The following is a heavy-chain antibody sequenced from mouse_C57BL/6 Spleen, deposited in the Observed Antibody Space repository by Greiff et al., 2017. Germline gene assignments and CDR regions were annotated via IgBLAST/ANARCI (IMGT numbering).Heavy chain of an antibody. CDR2: IFPGSGST. CDR3: ARSDYYGSSGYAMDY. J-gene: IGHJ4*01. CDR1: GYTFTDYY. D-gene: IGHD1-1*01. Sequence: VKLMESGPELVKPGASVKISCKASGYTFTDYYINWVKQRPGQGLEWIGWIFPGSGSTYYNEKFKGKATLTVDKSSSTAYMLLSSLTSEDSAVYFCARSDYYGSSGYAMDYWGQGTSVTVSS. V-gene: IGHV1-75*01.